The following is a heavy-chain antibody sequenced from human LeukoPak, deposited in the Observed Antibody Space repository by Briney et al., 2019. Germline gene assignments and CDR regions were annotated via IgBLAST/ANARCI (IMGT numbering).Heavy chain of an antibody. Sequence: SQTLSLTYAVSGGSISSGGYSWSWIRQPPGKGLEWIGYIYHSGSTYYNPSLKSRVTISVDRSKNQFSLKLSSVTAADTAVYYCARDQGGYDPFDAFDIWGQGTMVTVSS. CDR3: ARDQGGYDPFDAFDI. CDR1: GGSISSGGYS. J-gene: IGHJ3*02. D-gene: IGHD5-12*01. CDR2: IYHSGST. V-gene: IGHV4-30-2*01.